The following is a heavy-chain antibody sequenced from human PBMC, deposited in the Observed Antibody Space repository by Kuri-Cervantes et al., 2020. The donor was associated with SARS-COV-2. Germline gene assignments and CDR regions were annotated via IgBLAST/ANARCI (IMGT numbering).Heavy chain of an antibody. CDR2: IKSKTDGGTT. J-gene: IGHJ4*02. CDR1: GFTFSNAW. V-gene: IGHV3-15*01. Sequence: GGSLRLSCAASGFTFSNAWMSWVRQAPGKGLEWVARIKSKTDGGTTDYAAPVKGRFTISRDDSKSIAYLQMNSLKTEDTAVYYCTRHDSWSAYYFDHWGQGTLVTVSS. D-gene: IGHD3-3*01. CDR3: TRHDSWSAYYFDH.